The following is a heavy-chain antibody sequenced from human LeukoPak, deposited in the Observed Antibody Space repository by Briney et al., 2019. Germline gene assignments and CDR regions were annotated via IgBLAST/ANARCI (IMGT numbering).Heavy chain of an antibody. Sequence: PGGSLRLSCAASGFTFSTYSMNWVRQAPGKGLEWVSSITSSSTYIYYADSVKGRFAISRDNAKNSLYLQMNSLRAEDTAVYYCARDSRIPSLDPWGQGTLVTGSS. CDR3: ARDSRIPSLDP. J-gene: IGHJ5*02. CDR2: ITSSSTYI. CDR1: GFTFSTYS. V-gene: IGHV3-21*01. D-gene: IGHD2-15*01.